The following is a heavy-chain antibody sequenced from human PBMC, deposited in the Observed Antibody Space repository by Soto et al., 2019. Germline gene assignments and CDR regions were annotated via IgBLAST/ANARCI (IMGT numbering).Heavy chain of an antibody. Sequence: SQTLSLTCAISGDSVSSNSAAWNRIRQSPSRGLEWLGRTYYRSKWYNDYAVSVKSRITINPDTSKNQFSLQLNSVTPEDTAVYYCASERRYCSSTSCSDYYYYYMDVWGKGTTVTVSS. D-gene: IGHD2-2*01. CDR1: GDSVSSNSAA. J-gene: IGHJ6*03. V-gene: IGHV6-1*01. CDR2: TYYRSKWYN. CDR3: ASERRYCSSTSCSDYYYYYMDV.